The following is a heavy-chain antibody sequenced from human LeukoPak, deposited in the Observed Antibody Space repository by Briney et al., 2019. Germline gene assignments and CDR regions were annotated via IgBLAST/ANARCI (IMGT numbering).Heavy chain of an antibody. Sequence: SETLSLTCTVPGGSISSGGYYWSWIRQHPGKGLEWIGYIYYSGSTYYNPSLKSRVTISVDTSKNQFSLKLSSVTAADTAVYYCAKDRGSSWYLGWFDPWGQGTLVTVSS. CDR2: IYYSGST. V-gene: IGHV4-31*03. CDR1: GGSISSGGYY. D-gene: IGHD6-13*01. CDR3: AKDRGSSWYLGWFDP. J-gene: IGHJ5*02.